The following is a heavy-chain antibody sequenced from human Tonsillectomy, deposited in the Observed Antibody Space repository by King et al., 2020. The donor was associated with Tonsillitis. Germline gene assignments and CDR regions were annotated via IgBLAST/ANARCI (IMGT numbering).Heavy chain of an antibody. CDR2: ISPTNGGT. Sequence: HVQLVESGAEVKKPGASVKVSCKASGYTFTGYYLHWVRQAPGQGLEWMGRISPTNGGTKYAQKFQGRVTLTRDTSISTAYMELSRLRSDDTVIYYCARASVDGGFDIWGQGTLVIVS. J-gene: IGHJ3*02. D-gene: IGHD2-15*01. CDR3: ARASVDGGFDI. V-gene: IGHV1-2*05. CDR1: GYTFTGYY.